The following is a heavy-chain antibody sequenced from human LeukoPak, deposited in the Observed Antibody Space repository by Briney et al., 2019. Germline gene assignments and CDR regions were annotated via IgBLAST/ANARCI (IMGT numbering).Heavy chain of an antibody. V-gene: IGHV3-7*05. Sequence: GGSLRLSCAASGFTFSNYWMTWVRQAPGRGLEWVANIRQDGSEKYYVDSVKGRFTISRDNAKNSLYLQMNSLRAEDTAVYYCSRSRLSGSHWYFDLWGRGTLVTVSS. J-gene: IGHJ2*01. D-gene: IGHD6-19*01. CDR3: SRSRLSGSHWYFDL. CDR1: GFTFSNYW. CDR2: IRQDGSEK.